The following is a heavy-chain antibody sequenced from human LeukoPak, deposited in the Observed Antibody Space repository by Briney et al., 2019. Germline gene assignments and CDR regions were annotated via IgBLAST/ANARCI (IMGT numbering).Heavy chain of an antibody. CDR1: GFTFNNFS. D-gene: IGHD2-8*02. J-gene: IGHJ6*04. Sequence: GGSLRLSCAASGFTFNNFSMNWVRQAPGKGLEWISYISPSSRTIYYADSVKGRFTISRDNAKSSLYLQMNSLRAEDTAVYYCASFPRRFSAWCVWGKGTPVTVSS. CDR3: ASFPRRFSAWCV. V-gene: IGHV3-48*04. CDR2: ISPSSRTI.